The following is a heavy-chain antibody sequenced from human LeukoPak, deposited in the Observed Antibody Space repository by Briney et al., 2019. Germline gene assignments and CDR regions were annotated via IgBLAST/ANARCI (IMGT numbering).Heavy chain of an antibody. CDR2: IYSSGST. CDR1: GFTVISNY. V-gene: IGHV3-53*01. J-gene: IGHJ4*02. CDR3: TQAEFSNSFDD. D-gene: IGHD6-6*01. Sequence: PGGSLRLSCAASGFTVISNYMSWVRQTPGRSLEWVAFIYSSGSTYYAESAEGRFTISRDSSKNTLYLEMTSLRVEDTAVYYCTQAEFSNSFDDWGQGTLVIVSS.